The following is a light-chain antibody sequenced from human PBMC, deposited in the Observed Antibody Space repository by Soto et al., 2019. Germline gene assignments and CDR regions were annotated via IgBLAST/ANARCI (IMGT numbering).Light chain of an antibody. Sequence: PGAIATLSCRASQSVRSYLAWYQQKPGQAPRLLIYDASNRATGIPARFSGSGSGTDFTLTISSLEPEDFAVYYCQQRRNWPPITFGQGTRLEIK. CDR2: DAS. CDR1: QSVRSY. CDR3: QQRRNWPPIT. J-gene: IGKJ5*01. V-gene: IGKV3-11*01.